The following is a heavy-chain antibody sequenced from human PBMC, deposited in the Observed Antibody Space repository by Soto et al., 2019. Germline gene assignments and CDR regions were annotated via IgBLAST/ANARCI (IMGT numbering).Heavy chain of an antibody. V-gene: IGHV4-34*01. CDR3: ARGRGSGSYRSYYYYGMDV. CDR1: GGSFSGYY. J-gene: IGHJ6*02. D-gene: IGHD3-10*01. Sequence: SETLSLTCAVYGGSFSGYYWSWIRQPPGKGLEWIGEINHSGSTNHNPSLKSRVTISVDTSKNQFSLKLSSVTAADTAVYYCARGRGSGSYRSYYYYGMDVWGQGTTVTVSS. CDR2: INHSGST.